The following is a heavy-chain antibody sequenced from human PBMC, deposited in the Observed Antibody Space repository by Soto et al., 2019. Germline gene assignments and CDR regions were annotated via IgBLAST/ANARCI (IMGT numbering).Heavy chain of an antibody. Sequence: QVRLVQSGAEVKKPGASVKVSCKASGYTFTSYGISWVRQAPGQGLEWMGRISGYNGNSNYAQNLQGRVTMTTDTSTSTAYMELRSLKSDDTAVYYCAREDIQDIVVVVVAPEGLGYWGQGTLVTVSS. V-gene: IGHV1-18*01. CDR2: ISGYNGNS. CDR1: GYTFTSYG. J-gene: IGHJ4*02. D-gene: IGHD2-15*01. CDR3: AREDIQDIVVVVVAPEGLGY.